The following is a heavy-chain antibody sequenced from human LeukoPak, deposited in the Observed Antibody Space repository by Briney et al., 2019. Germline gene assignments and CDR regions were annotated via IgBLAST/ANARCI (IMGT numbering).Heavy chain of an antibody. D-gene: IGHD6-19*01. V-gene: IGHV3-74*01. Sequence: GGSLRLSCAASGFTFSSYWMHWVRQAPGKGLVWVSRINSDGSYTGYADSVQGRFTISRDNAKNTVYLQMNSLRAEDTAVYYCARPGIAVTGDYWGHGILVTVSS. CDR2: INSDGSYT. CDR1: GFTFSSYW. CDR3: ARPGIAVTGDY. J-gene: IGHJ4*01.